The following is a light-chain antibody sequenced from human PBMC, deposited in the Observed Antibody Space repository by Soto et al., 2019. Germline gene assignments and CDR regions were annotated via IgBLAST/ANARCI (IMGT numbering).Light chain of an antibody. V-gene: IGKV1-8*01. J-gene: IGKJ1*01. Sequence: AIRMTQSPSSLSASTGDRVTITCRASQGISSYLAWYQQKPGKAPKLLIYAASTLQSGLPSRFSGSGSGTDLTLTISCLQSEDFATYYCQQYYSYPWTFGQGTKVEIK. CDR3: QQYYSYPWT. CDR1: QGISSY. CDR2: AAS.